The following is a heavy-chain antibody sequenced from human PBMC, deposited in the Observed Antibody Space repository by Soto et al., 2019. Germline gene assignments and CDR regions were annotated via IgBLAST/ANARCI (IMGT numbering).Heavy chain of an antibody. Sequence: GGSLRFSCAASGFTFSSYAMSWVRQAPGKGLEWVSAISGSGGSTYYADSVKGRFTISRDNSKNTLYLQMNSLRAEDTAVYYCCMSRHDGSKPNWFGPWGQGTQVTVS. D-gene: IGHD1-26*01. CDR3: CMSRHDGSKPNWFGP. CDR2: ISGSGGST. J-gene: IGHJ5*02. V-gene: IGHV3-23*01. CDR1: GFTFSSYA.